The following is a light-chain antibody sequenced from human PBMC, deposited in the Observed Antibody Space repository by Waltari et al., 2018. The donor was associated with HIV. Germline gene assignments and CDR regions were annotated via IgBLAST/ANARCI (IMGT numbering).Light chain of an antibody. V-gene: IGKV3-20*01. J-gene: IGKJ4*01. Sequence: EIVLTQSPGTLSLSPGARATLSCRASQSVTTYLAWYQQKPGQAPRLLIYGVSSRATGIPDRFSGSGSGTDFTLTISRLEPEDFAMFYCQQYAGSPLTFGGGTKVEIK. CDR3: QQYAGSPLT. CDR1: QSVTTY. CDR2: GVS.